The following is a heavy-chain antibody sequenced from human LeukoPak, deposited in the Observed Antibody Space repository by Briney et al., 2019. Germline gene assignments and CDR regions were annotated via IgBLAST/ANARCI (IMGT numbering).Heavy chain of an antibody. CDR3: ARGNYYMDV. V-gene: IGHV4-59*01. J-gene: IGHJ6*03. CDR2: IYYSGST. CDR1: GGSISSYY. Sequence: PSETPSLTCTVSGGSISSYYWSWIRQPPGKGLEWIGYIYYSGSTNYNPSLKSRVTISVDTSKNQFSLKLSSVTAADTAVYYCARGNYYMDVWGKGTTVTVSS.